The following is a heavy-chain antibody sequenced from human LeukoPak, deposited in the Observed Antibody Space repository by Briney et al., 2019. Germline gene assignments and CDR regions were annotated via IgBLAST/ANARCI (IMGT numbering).Heavy chain of an antibody. Sequence: GGSLRLSCAVSGFTFSSYWMNWVRQPPGKGLEWVANIKQDASEKFYLDSVKGRFTNSRDNGKKSVYLQMNTLRVEDTAVYYCMGGSGYWGQGTLVFVSS. CDR1: GFTFSSYW. CDR3: MGGSGY. J-gene: IGHJ4*02. CDR2: IKQDASEK. D-gene: IGHD3-10*01. V-gene: IGHV3-7*01.